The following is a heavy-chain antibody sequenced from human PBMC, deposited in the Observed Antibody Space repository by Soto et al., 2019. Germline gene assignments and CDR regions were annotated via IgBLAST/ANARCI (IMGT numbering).Heavy chain of an antibody. CDR2: MNPNGGST. CDR1: GYTFTSYD. V-gene: IGHV1-46*03. J-gene: IGHJ4*02. Sequence: ASVKVSCKASGYTFTSYDINWVRQATGQGLEWMGIMNPNGGSTSYAQKFQGRVTMTRDTSTSTVYMELSSLRSEDTAVYYCARDLTPYSNFSPLDYWGQGTLVTVSS. CDR3: ARDLTPYSNFSPLDY. D-gene: IGHD2-15*01.